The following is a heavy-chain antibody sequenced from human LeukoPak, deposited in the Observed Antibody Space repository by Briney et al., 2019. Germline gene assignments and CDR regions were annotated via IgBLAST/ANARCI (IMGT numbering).Heavy chain of an antibody. D-gene: IGHD2-8*01. V-gene: IGHV4-39*05. CDR2: ISYTGST. Sequence: PSQTPSLTCTVSDDPISSISYYWGWIRQPPGMGLEWIGSISYTGSTYYNPSLKSRVTISVDTSKNRFSLKLSSVTAADTAVYYCARTPKYCTNGVCYKSPLYWFDPWGQGTLVTVSS. J-gene: IGHJ5*02. CDR3: ARTPKYCTNGVCYKSPLYWFDP. CDR1: DDPISSISYY.